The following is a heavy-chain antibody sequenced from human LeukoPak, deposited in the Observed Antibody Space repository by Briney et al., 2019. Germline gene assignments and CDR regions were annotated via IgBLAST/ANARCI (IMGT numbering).Heavy chain of an antibody. CDR3: TRAVAAADFSPGY. J-gene: IGHJ4*02. CDR1: GFTFSSYS. V-gene: IGHV3-21*01. CDR2: ISSSSSYI. D-gene: IGHD3/OR15-3a*01. Sequence: GGSLRLSCVASGFTFSSYSMNWVRQAPGKGLEWLSCISSSSSYIYYADSVKGRFTISRDNAKNSVYLQMNSLRAEDTAVYYCTRAVAAADFSPGYWGQGTLVTVSS.